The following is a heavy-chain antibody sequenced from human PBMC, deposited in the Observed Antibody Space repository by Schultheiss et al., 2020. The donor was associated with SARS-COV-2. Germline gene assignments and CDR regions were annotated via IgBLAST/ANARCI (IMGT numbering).Heavy chain of an antibody. CDR1: GYSISSGYY. CDR2: IYHSGST. D-gene: IGHD2-15*01. CDR3: ARGQGVVVVAAAPLY. J-gene: IGHJ4*02. Sequence: GSLRLSCAVSGYSISSGYYWGWIRQPPGKGLEWIGSIYHSGSTYYNPSLKSRVTISVDTSKNQFSLKLSSVTAADTAVYYCARGQGVVVVAAAPLYWGQGTLVTVSS. V-gene: IGHV4-38-2*01.